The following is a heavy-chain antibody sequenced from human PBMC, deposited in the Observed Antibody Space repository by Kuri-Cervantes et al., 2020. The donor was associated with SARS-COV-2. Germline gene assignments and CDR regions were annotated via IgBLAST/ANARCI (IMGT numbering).Heavy chain of an antibody. CDR1: GFTFSDYY. D-gene: IGHD3-22*01. J-gene: IGHJ6*02. V-gene: IGHV3-11*04. Sequence: GESLKISCAASGFTFSDYYMSWIRQAPGKGLEWVSYISSSGSTIYYADSVKGRFTISRDNAKNSLYLQMNSLRAEDTAVYYCARVRCCSGYYRIYYYHGMDVWGQGTTVTVSS. CDR3: ARVRCCSGYYRIYYYHGMDV. CDR2: ISSSGSTI.